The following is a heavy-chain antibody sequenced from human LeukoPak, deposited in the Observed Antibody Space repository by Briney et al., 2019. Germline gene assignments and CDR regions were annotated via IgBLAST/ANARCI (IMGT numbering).Heavy chain of an antibody. CDR3: TAGTGRSDFDY. D-gene: IGHD3/OR15-3a*01. V-gene: IGHV3-15*01. CDR1: GFTFSNAW. J-gene: IGHJ4*02. CDR2: IKRKGDDGTI. Sequence: GGSLRLSCAASGFTFSNAWMSWVRQAPGKGLEWVGRIKRKGDDGTIDYAAPVKGKLTISRDDSKNTLYLQMNSLKSEDTAVYYCTAGTGRSDFDYWGQGTLVTVSS.